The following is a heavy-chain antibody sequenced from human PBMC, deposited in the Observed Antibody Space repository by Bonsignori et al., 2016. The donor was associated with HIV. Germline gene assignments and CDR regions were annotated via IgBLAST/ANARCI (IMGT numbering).Heavy chain of an antibody. Sequence: ASVKVSCKASGYSFINYGISWVRQAPGQGLEWMGWISTYNGNTNSAQRLQGRVTMTTDTSTGTAYMELRGLTSDDTAVYYCARDSTSRLAFDIWGQGTMVTVSS. J-gene: IGHJ3*02. CDR3: ARDSTSRLAFDI. D-gene: IGHD2-2*01. V-gene: IGHV1-18*01. CDR1: GYSFINYG. CDR2: ISTYNGNT.